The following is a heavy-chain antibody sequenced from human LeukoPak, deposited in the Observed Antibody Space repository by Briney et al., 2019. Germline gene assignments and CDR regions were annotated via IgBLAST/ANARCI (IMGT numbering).Heavy chain of an antibody. V-gene: IGHV3-21*01. CDR3: ARTPEASGYFPWYFDY. D-gene: IGHD3-22*01. Sequence: PGGSLRLSCAASGFTFSTYSMNWVRRAPGKGLEWVSSITSGSTYIYYADSVKGRFTISSDNAKNSLYLQMNSLRAEDTAVYYCARTPEASGYFPWYFDYWGQGTLVTVSS. CDR1: GFTFSTYS. CDR2: ITSGSTYI. J-gene: IGHJ4*02.